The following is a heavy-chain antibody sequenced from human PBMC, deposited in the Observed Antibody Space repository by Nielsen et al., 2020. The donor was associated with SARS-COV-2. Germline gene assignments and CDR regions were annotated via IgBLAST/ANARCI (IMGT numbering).Heavy chain of an antibody. V-gene: IGHV4-59*12. CDR2: IYYSGST. D-gene: IGHD2-2*01. J-gene: IGHJ4*02. CDR3: ARGRGYCSSTSCRRIPYFDY. Sequence: RQAPGKGLEWIGYIYYSGSTNYNPSLKSRVTISVGTSKNQFSLKLSSVTAADTAVYYCARGRGYCSSTSCRRIPYFDYWGQGTLVTRLL.